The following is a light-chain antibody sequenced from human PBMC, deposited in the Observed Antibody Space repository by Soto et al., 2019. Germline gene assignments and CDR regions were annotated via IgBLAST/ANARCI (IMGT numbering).Light chain of an antibody. J-gene: IGLJ2*01. CDR3: SSNTSSSNLV. CDR2: DVS. Sequence: QSALTQPASVSGSPGQSITISCTGTSSDVGGYHFVSWYQHHPGKAPKLMIYDVSHRPSGVSNRFSGSKSGNTASLTISGLQAEDEADYYCSSNTSSSNLVFGGGTKVTVL. CDR1: SSDVGGYHF. V-gene: IGLV2-14*03.